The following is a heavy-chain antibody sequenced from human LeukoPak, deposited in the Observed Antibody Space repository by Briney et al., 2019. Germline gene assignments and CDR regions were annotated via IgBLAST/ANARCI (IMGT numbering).Heavy chain of an antibody. J-gene: IGHJ4*02. D-gene: IGHD5-18*01. CDR2: ISGSGGGK. CDR3: AKDVHPAMVFVY. V-gene: IGHV3-23*01. CDR1: GFTFSIYT. Sequence: GVSLRLSCGACGFTFSIYTMTWVREAPGRGREGVSAISGSGGGKFYADSVKGRFTISRDNSKNTLYLQMNSLRAEDTAVYYCAKDVHPAMVFVYWGQGTLVTVS.